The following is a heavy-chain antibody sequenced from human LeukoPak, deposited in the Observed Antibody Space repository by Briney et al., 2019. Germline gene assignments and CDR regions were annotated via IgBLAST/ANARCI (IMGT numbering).Heavy chain of an antibody. CDR3: ASDDPLTGYLGYYYYGMDV. D-gene: IGHD3-9*01. Sequence: SETLSLTCNVSGGSISSSSYYWGWIRQPPGKGLEWIGSIYYSGSTYYNPSLKSRVTISVDASKNQFSLKLSSVTAADTAVYYCASDDPLTGYLGYYYYGMDVWGQGTTVTVSS. J-gene: IGHJ6*02. CDR2: IYYSGST. CDR1: GGSISSSSYY. V-gene: IGHV4-39*01.